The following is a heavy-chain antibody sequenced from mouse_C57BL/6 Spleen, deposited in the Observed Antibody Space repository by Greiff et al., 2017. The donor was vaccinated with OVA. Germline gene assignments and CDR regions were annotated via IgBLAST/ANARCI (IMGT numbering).Heavy chain of an antibody. CDR3: ARGGSNALAY. J-gene: IGHJ3*01. Sequence: EVLLVESGGGLVQPGGSLKLSCAASGFTFSDYYMYWVRQTPEKRLEWVAYISTGGGSTYYPDTVKGRFTISRDNAKNTLYLQMSRLKSEDTAMYYCARGGSNALAYWGQGTLVTVSA. D-gene: IGHD1-1*01. CDR2: ISTGGGST. CDR1: GFTFSDYY. V-gene: IGHV5-12*01.